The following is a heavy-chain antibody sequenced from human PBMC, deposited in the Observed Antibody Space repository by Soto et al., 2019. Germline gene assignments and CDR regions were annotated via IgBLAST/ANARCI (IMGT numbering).Heavy chain of an antibody. CDR1: GYTFTSYD. CDR3: ARRAETNGSHPFGADKYYFDF. D-gene: IGHD2-15*01. J-gene: IGHJ4*02. CDR2: MNPNTGNS. V-gene: IGHV1-8*01. Sequence: SVKVSCKASGYTFTSYDIYWVRQATGQGLEWMGWMNPNTGNSGYAQKFQGRVTMTSDTSISTAHMELSSLRSEDTAVYYCARRAETNGSHPFGADKYYFDFWGQGTLVTVSS.